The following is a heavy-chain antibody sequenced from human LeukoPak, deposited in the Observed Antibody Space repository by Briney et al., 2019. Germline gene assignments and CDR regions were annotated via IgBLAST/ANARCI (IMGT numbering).Heavy chain of an antibody. V-gene: IGHV4-4*07. CDR2: IYISGTT. CDR3: AREPGGYNYRPEGIFDY. Sequence: SETLSLTCTVSGGSISTYYRSWVRLPAGKGLEWIGRIYISGTTNYNPSLKSRVTMSVDTSKNQFSLKLTSVTAADTAVYYCAREPGGYNYRPEGIFDYWGQGILVTVSS. J-gene: IGHJ4*02. CDR1: GGSISTYY. D-gene: IGHD5-18*01.